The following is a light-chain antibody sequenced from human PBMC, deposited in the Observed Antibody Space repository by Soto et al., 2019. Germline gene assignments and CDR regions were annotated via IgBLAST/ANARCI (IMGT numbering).Light chain of an antibody. Sequence: DVVMTQSPDSLAVSLGERATIKCKSSQSVLYSSSNKNYLAWYQQKPGQPPKLLIYWASTRESGVPDRFSGSGSGTDFTLTISSLQAEDVAVYYCHQYYSTLFTFGPGTKVDIK. CDR2: WAS. V-gene: IGKV4-1*01. CDR1: QSVLYSSSNKNY. CDR3: HQYYSTLFT. J-gene: IGKJ3*01.